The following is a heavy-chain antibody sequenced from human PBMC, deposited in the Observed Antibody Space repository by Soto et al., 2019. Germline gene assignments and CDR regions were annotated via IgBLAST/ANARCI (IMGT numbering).Heavy chain of an antibody. Sequence: QMQLVQSGAEVKKPGASVKVSCKASGYTFTSYQMHWVRQVPGQGLEWMGIINPSGGRITYAPRFQGRVMMTRDTSTNTVYMELRSLRSEDTAVYYCARDGPPTTTGVGPSYTMDVWGQGTTVTVS. CDR3: ARDGPPTTTGVGPSYTMDV. CDR1: GYTFTSYQ. J-gene: IGHJ6*02. CDR2: INPSGGRI. V-gene: IGHV1-46*01. D-gene: IGHD3-3*01.